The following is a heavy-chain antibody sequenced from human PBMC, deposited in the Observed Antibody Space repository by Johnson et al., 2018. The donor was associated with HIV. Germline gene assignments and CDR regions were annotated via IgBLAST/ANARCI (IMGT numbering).Heavy chain of an antibody. J-gene: IGHJ3*02. CDR1: GFTFDDYA. CDR2: ISWDGGST. Sequence: VQLVESGGVVVQPGGSLRLSCAASGFTFDDYAMHWVRQAPGKGLEWVSLISWDGGSTYYADSVKGRFTISRDNSKNSLYLQMNSLRTEDTAFYYCAKVDNYDGCAFDIWGQGTMVTVSS. CDR3: AKVDNYDGCAFDI. D-gene: IGHD3-3*01. V-gene: IGHV3-43*01.